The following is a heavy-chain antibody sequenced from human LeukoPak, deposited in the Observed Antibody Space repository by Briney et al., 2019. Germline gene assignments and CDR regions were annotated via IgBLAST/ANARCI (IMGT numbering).Heavy chain of an antibody. CDR2: ISYSGIT. Sequence: SETLSLTCSVSGGSISSSSYYWGWIRQPPGKGLEWIGSISYSGITYYNASLKSRVIISKDTSKNLFSLKLTSVTAADTAVYYCARDDAYCIGRSCYPGAFDIWGQGTMVTVSS. CDR1: GGSISSSSYY. V-gene: IGHV4-39*07. CDR3: ARDDAYCIGRSCYPGAFDI. J-gene: IGHJ3*02. D-gene: IGHD2-15*01.